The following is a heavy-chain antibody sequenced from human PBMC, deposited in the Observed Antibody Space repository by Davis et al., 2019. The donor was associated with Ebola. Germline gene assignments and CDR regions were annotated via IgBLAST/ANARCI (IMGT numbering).Heavy chain of an antibody. J-gene: IGHJ6*02. D-gene: IGHD3-22*01. Sequence: GESLKIPCKGPGYYITSYWIRSLRPMPGKCMEWMGRSDPSDSDTKYSPSFQGHVTMSADKSINTAYLQWSSLRASDSAMYYCARLTYSYDSSAYPYGMDVWGQGTTVSVSS. CDR1: GYYITSYW. V-gene: IGHV5-10-1*01. CDR2: SDPSDSDT. CDR3: ARLTYSYDSSAYPYGMDV.